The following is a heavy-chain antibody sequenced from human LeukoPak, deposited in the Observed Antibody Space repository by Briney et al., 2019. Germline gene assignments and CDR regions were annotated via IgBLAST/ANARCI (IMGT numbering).Heavy chain of an antibody. V-gene: IGHV4-59*01. CDR3: AREQYLAYDVFGF. CDR2: VHFSGTT. D-gene: IGHD4-4*01. J-gene: IGHJ3*01. Sequence: SETLSLTCTVSGGSITGNYWSWIRQPPGRGLEWIGYVHFSGTTSFNPSLKSRVTISVDTSKNQFSLRLSSVTAADTAVFYCAREQYLAYDVFGFWGQGTMVTVSS. CDR1: GGSITGNY.